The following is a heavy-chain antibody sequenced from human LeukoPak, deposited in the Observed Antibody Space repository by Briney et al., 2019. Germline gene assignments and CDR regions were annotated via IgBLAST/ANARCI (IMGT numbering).Heavy chain of an antibody. J-gene: IGHJ4*02. D-gene: IGHD2-2*01. Sequence: GGSLRLSCAASGFTFSGYTMSWVRQAPGKGLEWVSSISSRSTYMYSTDSVKGRFTISRDNAKNSLYLQMNSLRAEDTAVYYCATDRYCSITSCFYYFDYWGQGTLVTVSS. CDR1: GFTFSGYT. CDR3: ATDRYCSITSCFYYFDY. V-gene: IGHV3-21*06. CDR2: ISSRSTYM.